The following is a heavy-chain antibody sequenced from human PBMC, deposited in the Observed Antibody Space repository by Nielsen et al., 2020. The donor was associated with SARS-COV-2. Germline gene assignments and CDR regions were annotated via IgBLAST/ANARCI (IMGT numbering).Heavy chain of an antibody. Sequence: GESLKISCAASGFTFSSYGMHWVRQAPGKGLEWLAVIWYDGSNKYYADSVKGRFTISRDNSKNTLYLQMNSLRAEDTAVYYCARDGPVGATGLDPWGQVTLVTVSS. CDR2: IWYDGSNK. D-gene: IGHD1-26*01. CDR3: ARDGPVGATGLDP. V-gene: IGHV3-33*01. J-gene: IGHJ5*02. CDR1: GFTFSSYG.